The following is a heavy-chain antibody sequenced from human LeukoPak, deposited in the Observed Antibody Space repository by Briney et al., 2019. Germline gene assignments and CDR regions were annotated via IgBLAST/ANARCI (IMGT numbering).Heavy chain of an antibody. Sequence: PGGSLRLSCAASRFTFSSFSMNWVRQAPGKGLEWVSFISTSSSYIYYADSLKGRFTISRDNARNSLFLQMNSLRAEDTAVYYCARVRPGQWLLRDAFDIWGQGTMVTVSS. CDR3: ARVRPGQWLLRDAFDI. D-gene: IGHD6-19*01. V-gene: IGHV3-21*01. CDR1: RFTFSSFS. J-gene: IGHJ3*02. CDR2: ISTSSSYI.